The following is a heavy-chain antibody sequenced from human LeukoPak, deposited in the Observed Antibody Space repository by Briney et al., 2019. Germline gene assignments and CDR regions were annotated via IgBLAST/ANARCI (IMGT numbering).Heavy chain of an antibody. Sequence: PGGSLRLSCAASGLTFSIHWMNWVRQAPGKGLECVAHINQDGSDKYYVDSVKGRFTISRDNTKNSLYLQMNSLRAEDTAVYYCARDPINIESGGNGLDYWVQGTLVTVSS. D-gene: IGHD4-23*01. CDR2: INQDGSDK. CDR1: GLTFSIHW. CDR3: ARDPINIESGGNGLDY. V-gene: IGHV3-7*01. J-gene: IGHJ4*02.